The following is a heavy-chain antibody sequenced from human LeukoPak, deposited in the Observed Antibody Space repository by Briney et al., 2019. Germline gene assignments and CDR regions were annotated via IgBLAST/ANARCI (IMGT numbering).Heavy chain of an antibody. V-gene: IGHV3-20*04. CDR3: ARDAVLRNIAAAGYFDY. J-gene: IGHJ4*02. D-gene: IGHD6-13*01. CDR2: INWNGSST. Sequence: RPGGSLRLSCAASGFSFDDYGMSWVRHAPGKGLEWVSGINWNGSSTGYADSVKGRLTISRDNAKNSLYLQMNSLRAEDTALYYCARDAVLRNIAAAGYFDYWGQGTLVTVSS. CDR1: GFSFDDYG.